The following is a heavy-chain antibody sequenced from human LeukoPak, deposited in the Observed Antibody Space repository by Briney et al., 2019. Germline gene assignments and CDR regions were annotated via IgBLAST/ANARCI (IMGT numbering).Heavy chain of an antibody. CDR1: GFTFSTYA. V-gene: IGHV3-23*01. CDR2: ISATGGGT. Sequence: PGGSLRLSCAASGFTFSTYAMSWVRQAPGKGLEWVSAISATGGGTYYADSVKGRFTISRDNSKNTLYLQMNSLRAEDTAAYYCARGRYCFDYWGQGTLVTVSS. D-gene: IGHD3-16*01. CDR3: ARGRYCFDY. J-gene: IGHJ4*02.